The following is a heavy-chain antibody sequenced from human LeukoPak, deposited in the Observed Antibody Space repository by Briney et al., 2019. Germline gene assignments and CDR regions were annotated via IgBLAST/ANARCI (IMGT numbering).Heavy chain of an antibody. CDR2: IIPILGIA. D-gene: IGHD5-18*01. Sequence: SVKVSCKASGGTFSSYAISWVRQAPGQGLEWMGRIIPILGIANYAQKFQGRVTITADKSTSTAYMELSSLRSEDTAVYYCARDRRAAMVTTRWYFNLWGRGTLVTVSS. V-gene: IGHV1-69*04. CDR1: GGTFSSYA. J-gene: IGHJ2*01. CDR3: ARDRRAAMVTTRWYFNL.